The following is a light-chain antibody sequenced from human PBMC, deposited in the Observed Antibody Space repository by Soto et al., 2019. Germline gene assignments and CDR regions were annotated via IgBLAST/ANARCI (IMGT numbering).Light chain of an antibody. J-gene: IGLJ2*01. CDR2: GNS. CDR3: QSYDSSLLGVV. CDR1: SSNIGAGYD. V-gene: IGLV1-40*01. Sequence: QSVLTQPPSVSGAPGQRVTISCTGSSSNIGAGYDVHWYQQLPGTAPKLLIYGNSNRPSGVPDRFSGSKSGTSASLAITGLQAEDEADYYCQSYDSSLLGVVFGGGTKRTVL.